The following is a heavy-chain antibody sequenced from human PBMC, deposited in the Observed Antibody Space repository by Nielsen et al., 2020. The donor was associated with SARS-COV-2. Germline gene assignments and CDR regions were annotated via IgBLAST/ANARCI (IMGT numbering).Heavy chain of an antibody. J-gene: IGHJ5*02. V-gene: IGHV3-48*01. CDR1: GFTFSSYS. D-gene: IGHD3-22*01. Sequence: GGSLRLSCAASGFTFSSYSMNWVRQAPGKGLEWVSYISSSSSTIYYADSVKGRFTISRDNAKNSLYLQMNSLRAEDTAVYYCARDVPYDSSGYNWFDPWGQGTLVTVSS. CDR3: ARDVPYDSSGYNWFDP. CDR2: ISSSSSTI.